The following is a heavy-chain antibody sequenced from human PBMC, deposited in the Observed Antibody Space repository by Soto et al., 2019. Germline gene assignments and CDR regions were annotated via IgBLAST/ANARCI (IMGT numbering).Heavy chain of an antibody. CDR2: IYHSGST. CDR1: GYSISSYYY. J-gene: IGHJ6*02. CDR3: ARYSRNWFRTEGMED. Sequence: AETLSLTFTVSGYSISSYYYWGWIRQPPGKGLEWIGSIYHSGSTYYNPSLKSRVTTSVDTSKKQFSLNLTSVTAADTAVYYCARYSRNWFRTEGMEDWGLGTTVTVSS. V-gene: IGHV4-38-2*02. D-gene: IGHD6-13*01.